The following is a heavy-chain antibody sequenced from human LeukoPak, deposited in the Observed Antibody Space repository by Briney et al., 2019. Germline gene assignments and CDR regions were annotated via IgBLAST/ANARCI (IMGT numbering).Heavy chain of an antibody. V-gene: IGHV3-23*01. Sequence: GGSLRLSCAATGFTISSSATTWVCQAPGKGLDWVSTITRTGSNIFYADSVRGRFTISKDTSQNTLFLQMNSLGSDDTGVYYCARAFTPGIRKALWIGDSLWDQGTLVTVSS. CDR1: GFTISSSA. CDR2: ITRTGSNI. D-gene: IGHD3-10*01. J-gene: IGHJ4*02. CDR3: ARAFTPGIRKALWIGDSL.